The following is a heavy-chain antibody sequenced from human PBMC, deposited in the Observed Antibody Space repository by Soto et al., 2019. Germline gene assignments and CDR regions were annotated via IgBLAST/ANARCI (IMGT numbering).Heavy chain of an antibody. CDR3: ARAPKLYCTHGVCYTPFDY. D-gene: IGHD2-8*01. CDR2: INAGNGNT. J-gene: IGHJ4*02. V-gene: IGHV1-3*01. CDR1: GYTFTSYA. Sequence: ASVKVSCKASGYTFTSYAMHWVRQAPGQRLEWMGWINAGNGNTKYSQKFQGRVTITRDTSASTAYMELSSLRSEDTAVYYCARAPKLYCTHGVCYTPFDYWGQGTLVTVSS.